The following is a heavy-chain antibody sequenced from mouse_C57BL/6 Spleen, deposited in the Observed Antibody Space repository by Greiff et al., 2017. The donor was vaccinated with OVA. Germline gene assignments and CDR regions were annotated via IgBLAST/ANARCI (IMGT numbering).Heavy chain of an antibody. CDR1: GYSITSGYY. CDR3: ARVRTPGFDY. J-gene: IGHJ2*01. Sequence: EVHLVESGPGLVKPSQSLSLTCSVTGYSITSGYYWNWIRQFPGNKLEWMGYISYDGSNNYNPSLKNRISITRDTSKNQFFLKLNSVTTEDTATYYCARVRTPGFDYWGQGTTLTVSS. CDR2: ISYDGSN. V-gene: IGHV3-6*01.